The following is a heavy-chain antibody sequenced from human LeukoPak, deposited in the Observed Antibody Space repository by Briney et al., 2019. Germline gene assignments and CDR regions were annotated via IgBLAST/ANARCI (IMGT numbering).Heavy chain of an antibody. Sequence: ASVKVSCKASGYTFTSYAMYWVRQAPGQRLEWIGWINAGNGNTKYSQKFQGRVTITRDTSASTAYMELSSLRSEDTAVYYCARDGRRIAVADYWGQGTLVTVSS. CDR1: GYTFTSYA. J-gene: IGHJ4*02. D-gene: IGHD6-19*01. V-gene: IGHV1-3*01. CDR2: INAGNGNT. CDR3: ARDGRRIAVADY.